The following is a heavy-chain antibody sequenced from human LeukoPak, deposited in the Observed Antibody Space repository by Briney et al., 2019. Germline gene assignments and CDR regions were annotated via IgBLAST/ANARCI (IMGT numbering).Heavy chain of an antibody. CDR1: GFTFSSYS. V-gene: IGHV3-21*01. D-gene: IGHD3-3*01. CDR3: AKDTQYYDFWSGLGYFDY. Sequence: GGSLRLSCAASGFTFSSYSMKWVRQAPGKGLEWVSSISGSSSHIYYADSVKGRFIISRDNAKNSLYLQMNSLRAEDTAVYYCAKDTQYYDFWSGLGYFDYWGQGTLVTVSS. J-gene: IGHJ4*02. CDR2: ISGSSSHI.